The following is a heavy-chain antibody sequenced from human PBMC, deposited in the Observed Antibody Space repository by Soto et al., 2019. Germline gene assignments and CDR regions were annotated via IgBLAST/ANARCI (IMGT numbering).Heavy chain of an antibody. V-gene: IGHV4-39*01. Sequence: PSETLSLTCTVSGGSTRTSSYSWGWVRQPPGKGLEWIGTSRHSGSTYYNPSLNIGATISVDTSRNEVSLRVNSVTAADTAIYFCARLRGSGHPAFFDYWGQGTLVTVSS. CDR3: ARLRGSGHPAFFDY. CDR1: GGSTRTSSYS. CDR2: SRHSGST. J-gene: IGHJ4*02. D-gene: IGHD3-10*01.